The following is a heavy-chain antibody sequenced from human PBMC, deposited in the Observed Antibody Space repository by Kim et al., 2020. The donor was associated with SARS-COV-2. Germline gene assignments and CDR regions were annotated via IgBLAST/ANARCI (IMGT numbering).Heavy chain of an antibody. V-gene: IGHV3-21*01. CDR1: GFTFSSYS. Sequence: GGSLRLSCAASGFTFSSYSMNWVRQAPGKGLEWVSSISSSSSYIYYADSVKGRFTISRDNAKNSLYLQMNSLRAEDTAVYYCARPWGREQLDRRLRDPLPGGSFDIWGQGTMVTVSS. J-gene: IGHJ3*02. CDR2: ISSSSSYI. CDR3: ARPWGREQLDRRLRDPLPGGSFDI. D-gene: IGHD6-13*01.